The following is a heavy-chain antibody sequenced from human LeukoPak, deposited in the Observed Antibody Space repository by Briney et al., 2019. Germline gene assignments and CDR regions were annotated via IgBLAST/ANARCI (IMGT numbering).Heavy chain of an antibody. V-gene: IGHV4-38-2*02. CDR2: MHHSGST. CDR1: AYSISSDYY. J-gene: IGHJ4*02. D-gene: IGHD6-13*01. CDR3: VRDPPAAAGDY. Sequence: SETLALTCTVSAYSISSDYYWGWIRQPPGKGLEWIGSMHHSGSTYHNPSLKSRVTISLDTSKNQFSLKLTSVTAADTAVYYCVRDPPAAAGDYWGQGSLVTVSS.